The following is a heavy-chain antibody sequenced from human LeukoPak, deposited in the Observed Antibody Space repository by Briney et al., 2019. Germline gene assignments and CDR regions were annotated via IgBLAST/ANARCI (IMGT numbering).Heavy chain of an antibody. V-gene: IGHV3-23*01. Sequence: GGSLRLSCAASGFTFSSYAMSWVRQAPGKGREWVSAFSGSGGSKYYADSGKGQFTISRDNSKNTLYLQMNSLRAEDTAVYYWAKETIVVVHEENWFDPWGQGTLVTVSS. J-gene: IGHJ5*02. CDR2: FSGSGGSK. CDR3: AKETIVVVHEENWFDP. D-gene: IGHD3-22*01. CDR1: GFTFSSYA.